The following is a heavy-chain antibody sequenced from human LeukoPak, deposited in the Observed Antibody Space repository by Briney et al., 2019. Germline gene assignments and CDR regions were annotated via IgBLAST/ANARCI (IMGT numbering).Heavy chain of an antibody. V-gene: IGHV5-51*01. CDR2: IYPSDSDT. J-gene: IGHJ4*02. Sequence: GESLKISCKGSGYSFTTYWIGWVRQMPGKGLEWMGIIYPSDSDTRYSPSFQGQVTISADNSINTAYLQWGSLKASDTAMYYCARRDSTSLDFDYWGQGTLVTVSS. CDR1: GYSFTTYW. CDR3: ARRDSTSLDFDY. D-gene: IGHD6-6*01.